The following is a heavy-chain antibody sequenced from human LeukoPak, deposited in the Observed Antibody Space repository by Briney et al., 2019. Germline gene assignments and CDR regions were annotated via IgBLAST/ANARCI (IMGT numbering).Heavy chain of an antibody. CDR3: ARAIYDASGSGDY. J-gene: IGHJ4*02. CDR2: IKQDGSEK. CDR1: GFTFSSYW. Sequence: GGSLRLSCAASGFTFSSYWMSWVRQAPGKGLEWVANIKQDGSEKYYVDSVKGRFTISRDNAKNSLYLQMNSLRAEDTAVYYCARAIYDASGSGDYWGQGTLVTVSS. V-gene: IGHV3-7*01. D-gene: IGHD3-22*01.